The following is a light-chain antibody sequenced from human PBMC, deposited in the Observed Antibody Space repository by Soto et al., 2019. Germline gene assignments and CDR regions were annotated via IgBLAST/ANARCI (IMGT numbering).Light chain of an antibody. CDR1: SSNIGSNT. Sequence: QSVLTQPPSASGTPGQRVTISCSGSSSNIGSNTVNWYHHLPGAAPKLLIYSSNQRPSGVPDRFSGSKSGTSASLAISGLQSEDEADYYCAAWDDILNGYVFGTGTKLTVL. CDR3: AAWDDILNGYV. CDR2: SSN. J-gene: IGLJ1*01. V-gene: IGLV1-44*01.